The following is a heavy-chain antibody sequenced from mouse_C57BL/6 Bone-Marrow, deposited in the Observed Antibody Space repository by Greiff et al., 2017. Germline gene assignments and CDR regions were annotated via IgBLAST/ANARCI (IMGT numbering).Heavy chain of an antibody. Sequence: VQLQQSGAELARPGASVKLSCKASGYTFTSYGISWVKQRTGQGLEWIGEIYPRSGNTYYNEKFKGKATLTADKSSRPAYMELRSLTSEDSAVYFCSRNYYYGSSFFDYWGQGTTLTVSS. CDR3: SRNYYYGSSFFDY. J-gene: IGHJ2*01. V-gene: IGHV1-81*01. CDR2: IYPRSGNT. CDR1: GYTFTSYG. D-gene: IGHD1-1*01.